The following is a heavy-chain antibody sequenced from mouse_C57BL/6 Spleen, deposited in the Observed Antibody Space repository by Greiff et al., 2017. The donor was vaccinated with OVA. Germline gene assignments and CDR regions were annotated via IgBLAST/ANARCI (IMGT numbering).Heavy chain of an antibody. Sequence: VQLKESGPGLVKPSQTVFLTCTVTGISITTGNYRWSWIRQFPGNKLEWIGYIYYSGTITYNPSLTSRTTITRDTPKNQFFLEMNSLTAEDTATYYCARAQLGRDYAMDYWGQGTSVTVSS. CDR3: ARAQLGRDYAMDY. CDR1: GISITTGNYR. D-gene: IGHD4-1*02. CDR2: IYYSGTI. J-gene: IGHJ4*01. V-gene: IGHV3-5*01.